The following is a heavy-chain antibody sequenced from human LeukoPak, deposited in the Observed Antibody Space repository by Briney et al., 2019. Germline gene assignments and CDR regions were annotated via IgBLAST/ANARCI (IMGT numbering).Heavy chain of an antibody. CDR3: AKGQGANYLPLDL. J-gene: IGHJ2*01. CDR1: GFNFKYYA. Sequence: PGGSLRLSCAASGFNFKYYAMTWVRQAPGKGLEWVSSISGSGDYTYYADSVKGRFTISRDNSKDTLYLQVNSLRAEDMAVFYCAKGQGANYLPLDLWGRGTLVTVSS. D-gene: IGHD4/OR15-4a*01. CDR2: ISGSGDYT. V-gene: IGHV3-23*01.